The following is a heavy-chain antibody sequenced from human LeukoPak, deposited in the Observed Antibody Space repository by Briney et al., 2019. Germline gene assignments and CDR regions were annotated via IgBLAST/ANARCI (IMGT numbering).Heavy chain of an antibody. D-gene: IGHD3-10*01. CDR2: ISGSGGST. Sequence: GGSLRLSCAASGLTFSSYAMSWVRQAPGKGLEWVSAISGSGGSTYYADSVKGRFTISRDNSKNTLYLQMNSLRAEDTAVYYCASPSASSFGPNAFDIWGQGTMVTVSS. CDR1: GLTFSSYA. J-gene: IGHJ3*02. CDR3: ASPSASSFGPNAFDI. V-gene: IGHV3-23*01.